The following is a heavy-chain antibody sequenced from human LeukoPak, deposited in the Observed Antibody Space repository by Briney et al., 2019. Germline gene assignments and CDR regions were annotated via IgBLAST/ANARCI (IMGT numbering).Heavy chain of an antibody. CDR1: GGSISSYY. D-gene: IGHD4-17*01. V-gene: IGHV4-59*08. Sequence: KASETLSLTCTVSGGSISSYYWSWIRQPPGKGLEWIGYIYYSGSTNYNPSLKSRVTVSVDTSKNQFSLKLSSVTAADTAVYYCARSRTVTTLPNWFDPWGQGTLVTVSS. CDR2: IYYSGST. CDR3: ARSRTVTTLPNWFDP. J-gene: IGHJ5*02.